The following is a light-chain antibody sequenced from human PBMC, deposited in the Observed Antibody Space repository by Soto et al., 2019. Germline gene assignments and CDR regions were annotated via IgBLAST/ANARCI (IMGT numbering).Light chain of an antibody. Sequence: QSVLTQPASVSGSPGQSITISCTGTSGDVGAYKFVSWYQQHPGKAPKLMIYDVSDRPSGVSNRFSGSKSGNTASLTISGLQAEDEADYYCSSYTTSSTVVFGGGTQLTVL. CDR2: DVS. J-gene: IGLJ2*01. CDR3: SSYTTSSTVV. CDR1: SGDVGAYKF. V-gene: IGLV2-14*03.